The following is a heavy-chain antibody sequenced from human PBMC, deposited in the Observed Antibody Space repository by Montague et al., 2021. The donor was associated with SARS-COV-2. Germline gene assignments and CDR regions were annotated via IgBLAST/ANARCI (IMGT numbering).Heavy chain of an antibody. J-gene: IGHJ5*02. CDR2: IDAGGGAV. CDR3: ARQNSGQHLVGSGWFDP. D-gene: IGHD5-12*01. Sequence: SLRLSCATSGFTFGSYAMSWVRQAPGKGLEWLSGIDAGGGAVFDADSVKGRFTTSRDNYKNTLYLQMNSLTADDTAVYYCARQNSGQHLVGSGWFDPWGQGTLVTVSS. V-gene: IGHV3-23*01. CDR1: GFTFGSYA.